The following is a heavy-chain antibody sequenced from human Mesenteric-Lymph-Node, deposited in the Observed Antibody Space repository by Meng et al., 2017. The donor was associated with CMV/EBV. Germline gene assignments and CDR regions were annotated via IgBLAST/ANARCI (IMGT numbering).Heavy chain of an antibody. CDR1: GFTFDDYG. J-gene: IGHJ3*02. CDR3: ARGLRYCSSTSCYPDAFDI. V-gene: IGHV3-20*04. D-gene: IGHD2-2*01. CDR2: INWNGGST. Sequence: GGSLRLSCAASGFTFDDYGMSWVRQAPGKGLEWVSGINWNGGSTGYADSVKGRFTISRDNAKNSLYLQMNSLRAEDTAVYYCARGLRYCSSTSCYPDAFDIWGQGTMVTVSS.